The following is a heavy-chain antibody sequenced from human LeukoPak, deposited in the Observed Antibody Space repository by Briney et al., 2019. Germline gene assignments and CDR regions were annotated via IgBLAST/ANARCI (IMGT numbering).Heavy chain of an antibody. V-gene: IGHV3-9*01. J-gene: IGHJ4*02. D-gene: IGHD3-10*01. CDR1: GFTFDDYA. CDR3: AKTQPYYYGSGSYYPIDY. CDR2: ISWNSGSI. Sequence: PGGSLRLSCAASGFTFDDYAMHWVRQAPGKGLEWVSGISWNSGSIGYADSVKGRFTISRDNSKNTLYLQMNSLRAEDTAVYYCAKTQPYYYGSGSYYPIDYWGQGTLVTVSS.